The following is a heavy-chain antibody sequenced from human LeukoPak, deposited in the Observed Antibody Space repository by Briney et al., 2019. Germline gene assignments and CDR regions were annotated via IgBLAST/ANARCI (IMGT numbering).Heavy chain of an antibody. CDR1: GYTFTSYG. CDR3: ARGKTYGSGSYGFFDY. J-gene: IGHJ4*02. D-gene: IGHD3-10*01. Sequence: ASAKVSCKASGYTFTSYGISWVRQAPGQGLEWMGWISAYNGNTNYAQKLQGRVTMTPDTSTSTAYMEMRRLRSDDTAVYYCARGKTYGSGSYGFFDYWGQGTLVTVSS. V-gene: IGHV1-18*01. CDR2: ISAYNGNT.